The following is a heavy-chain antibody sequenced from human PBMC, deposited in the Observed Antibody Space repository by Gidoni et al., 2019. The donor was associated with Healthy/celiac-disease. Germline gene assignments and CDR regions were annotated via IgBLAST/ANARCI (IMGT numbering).Heavy chain of an antibody. CDR3: ARDKGGDSGYDLFDY. Sequence: QVQLQESGPGLVKPSETLSLTCTVSGGSISSYYWSWIRQPPGKGLEWIGYIYYSGSTNYNPPLKSRVTISVDTSKNQFSLKLSSVTAADTAVYYCARDKGGDSGYDLFDYWGQGTLVTVSS. CDR1: GGSISSYY. J-gene: IGHJ4*02. CDR2: IYYSGST. V-gene: IGHV4-59*01. D-gene: IGHD5-12*01.